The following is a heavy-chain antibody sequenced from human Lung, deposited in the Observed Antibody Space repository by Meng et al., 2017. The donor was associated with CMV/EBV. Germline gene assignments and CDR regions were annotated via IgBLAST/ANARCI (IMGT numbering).Heavy chain of an antibody. Sequence: CKASGYTFPSYGISWVRQAPGQGLEWMGWISAYNGNTKYAQKLQGRVTMTTDTSTSTAYMELRSLRSDDTAVYYCGRGAGANWFDPWGQGTLVTVSS. J-gene: IGHJ5*02. CDR2: ISAYNGNT. V-gene: IGHV1-18*01. CDR1: GYTFPSYG. CDR3: GRGAGANWFDP. D-gene: IGHD1-14*01.